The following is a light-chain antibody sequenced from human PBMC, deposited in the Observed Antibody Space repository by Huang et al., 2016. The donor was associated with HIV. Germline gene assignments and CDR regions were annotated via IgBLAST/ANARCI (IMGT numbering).Light chain of an antibody. Sequence: EIVMTQTPLSLSVTAGQPASISCNSSQSLFHSDGKTYLYWYLQKPGQSPQRLIYEVSRRFSGVPDRVSGSGSGTDFILKISRVEAEDVGVYYCMQGIHPLTFGGGTKVEIK. CDR2: EVS. CDR1: QSLFHSDGKTY. V-gene: IGKV2-29*02. CDR3: MQGIHPLT. J-gene: IGKJ4*01.